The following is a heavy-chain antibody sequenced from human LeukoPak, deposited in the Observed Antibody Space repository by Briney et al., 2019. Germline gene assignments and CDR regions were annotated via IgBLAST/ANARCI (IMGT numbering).Heavy chain of an antibody. D-gene: IGHD3-22*01. CDR3: ARNYDSSGYYYVGY. CDR1: GGSISSYY. CDR2: IYYSGST. V-gene: IGHV4-59*01. J-gene: IGHJ4*02. Sequence: SETLSLTCTVSGGSISSYYWSWIRQPPGKGLEWIGYIYYSGSTNYNPSLKSRVTISVDTSKSQFSLKLSSVTAADSAVYYCARNYDSSGYYYVGYWGQGTLVTVSS.